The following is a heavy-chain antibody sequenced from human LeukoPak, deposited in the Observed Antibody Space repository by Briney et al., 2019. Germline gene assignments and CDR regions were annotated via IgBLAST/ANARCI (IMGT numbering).Heavy chain of an antibody. CDR3: ATDLDCSSTSCYQRRYNWFDP. D-gene: IGHD2-2*01. CDR2: FDPEDGET. J-gene: IGHJ5*02. Sequence: GASVKVSFKVSGYPLTELSMHWVRPAPGKGLEWMGGFDPEDGETIYAQKFQGRVTMTEDTSTDTAYRELSSLRSEDTAVYYCATDLDCSSTSCYQRRYNWFDPWGQGTLVTVSS. V-gene: IGHV1-24*01. CDR1: GYPLTELS.